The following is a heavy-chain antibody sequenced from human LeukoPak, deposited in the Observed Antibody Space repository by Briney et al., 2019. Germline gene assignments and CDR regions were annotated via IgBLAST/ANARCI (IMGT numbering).Heavy chain of an antibody. Sequence: PGGSLRLSCAASGFTFSSYEMNWVRQAPGKGLEWLSYISSSGTIIYYADSVKGRFTISRDNAKSSLYLQMNSLRAEDTAVYYCARAPYYYDSSGYHQKYGMDVWGQGTTVTVSS. J-gene: IGHJ6*02. V-gene: IGHV3-48*03. CDR1: GFTFSSYE. CDR2: ISSSGTII. CDR3: ARAPYYYDSSGYHQKYGMDV. D-gene: IGHD3-22*01.